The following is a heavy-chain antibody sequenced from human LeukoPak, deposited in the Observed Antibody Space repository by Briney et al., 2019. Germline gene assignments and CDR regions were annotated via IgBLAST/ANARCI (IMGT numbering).Heavy chain of an antibody. D-gene: IGHD1-26*01. Sequence: ASVKVSCKASGYTFAGYYLHWVRQAPGQGLEWMGCVNPNSGDTNYAQKFQGSVTMTRDTSISTVYMELSRLRSDDTAVYYCARASGSYWWFDSWGQGTLVTVSS. CDR1: GYTFAGYY. CDR2: VNPNSGDT. CDR3: ARASGSYWWFDS. J-gene: IGHJ5*01. V-gene: IGHV1-2*02.